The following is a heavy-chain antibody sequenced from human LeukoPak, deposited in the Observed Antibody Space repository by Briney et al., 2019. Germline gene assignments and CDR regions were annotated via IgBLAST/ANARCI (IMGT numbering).Heavy chain of an antibody. CDR2: LSGSGITT. CDR1: GFTFSSYA. CDR3: AKGIYSSGWSYFDY. J-gene: IGHJ4*01. Sequence: GGSLRLSCAASGFTFSSYAMSWVRQAPGKGLEWVSTLSGSGITTYYADSVKGRFTISRDNSKNTLYLQMNSLRAEDTAVYYCAKGIYSSGWSYFDYWGHEPWSPSPQ. V-gene: IGHV3-23*01. D-gene: IGHD6-19*01.